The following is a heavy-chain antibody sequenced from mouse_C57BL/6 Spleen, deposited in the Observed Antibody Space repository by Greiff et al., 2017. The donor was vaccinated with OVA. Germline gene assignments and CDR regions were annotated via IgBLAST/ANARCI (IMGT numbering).Heavy chain of an antibody. CDR3: ARLDYGSLYWYFDV. Sequence: VKLQQPGAELVKPGASVKLSCKASGYTFTSYWMQWVKQRPGQGLEWIGEIDPSDSYTNYNQKFKGKATLTVDTSPSTAYMQLRSLTSEDSAVYYCARLDYGSLYWYFDVWGTGTTVTVSS. CDR2: IDPSDSYT. CDR1: GYTFTSYW. D-gene: IGHD1-1*01. V-gene: IGHV1-50*01. J-gene: IGHJ1*03.